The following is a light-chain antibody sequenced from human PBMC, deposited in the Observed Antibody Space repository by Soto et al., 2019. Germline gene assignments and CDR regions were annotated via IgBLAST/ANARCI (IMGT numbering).Light chain of an antibody. Sequence: QSVLTQPASVSGSPGQSITISCTGTSSDVGGYNYVSWYQQHPGKAPKLMIYDVSNRPSGVSNRFSGSKSGNTASLPISRLQAADEADYFCSSYTSSSTLFGGGTKLTVL. CDR1: SSDVGGYNY. CDR2: DVS. V-gene: IGLV2-14*01. CDR3: SSYTSSSTL. J-gene: IGLJ2*01.